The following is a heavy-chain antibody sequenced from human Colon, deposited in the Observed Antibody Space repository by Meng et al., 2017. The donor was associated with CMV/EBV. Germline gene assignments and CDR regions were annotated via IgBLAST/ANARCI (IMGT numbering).Heavy chain of an antibody. Sequence: GGSLRLSCAASGFMFNNYWMAWVRQAPGKGLEWVANIKQDGSEKYYVDSVWGRFTISRDNAKMSLYLQMNSLRAEDTAFYYCARINDYGGAHYGMDYWGQGALVTVSS. CDR3: ARINDYGGAHYGMDY. CDR1: GFMFNNYW. V-gene: IGHV3-7*01. J-gene: IGHJ4*02. CDR2: IKQDGSEK. D-gene: IGHD4/OR15-4a*01.